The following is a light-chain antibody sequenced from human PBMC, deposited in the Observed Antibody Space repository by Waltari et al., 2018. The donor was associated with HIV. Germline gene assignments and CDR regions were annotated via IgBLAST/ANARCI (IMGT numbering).Light chain of an antibody. J-gene: IGLJ1*01. CDR2: EVT. CDR3: YSYAGSKGV. Sequence: QSALTQPPSASGSPGQPVTISCTGTSSDFGDYNYVSWYQQHPGKAPKVMIYEVTKRPSGVPDRFSGSKSGNTASLTVSGLQAEDEADYYCYSYAGSKGVFGTGTKVTVL. CDR1: SSDFGDYNY. V-gene: IGLV2-8*01.